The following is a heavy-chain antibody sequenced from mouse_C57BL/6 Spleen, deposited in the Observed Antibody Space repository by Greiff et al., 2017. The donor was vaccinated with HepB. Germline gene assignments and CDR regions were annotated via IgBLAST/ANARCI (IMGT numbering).Heavy chain of an antibody. CDR2: IDPSDSYT. J-gene: IGHJ2*01. CDR1: GYTFTSYW. Sequence: QLPGAELVKPGASVKLSCKASGYTFTSYWMQWVKQRPGQGLEWIGEIDPSDSYTNNNQKFKGKATLTVDKSSSTAYMQLSSLTSEDSAVYYCASLLGYWGQGTTLTVSS. D-gene: IGHD4-1*01. V-gene: IGHV1-50*01. CDR3: ASLLGY.